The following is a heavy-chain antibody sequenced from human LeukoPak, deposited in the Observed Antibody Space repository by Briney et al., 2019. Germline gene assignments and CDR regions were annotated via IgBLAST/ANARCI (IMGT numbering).Heavy chain of an antibody. J-gene: IGHJ5*02. CDR3: ARRNTVTTSHWFDP. CDR1: GGSISSSSYY. Sequence: SETLSLTCTVSGGSISSSSYYWGWIRQPPGKGLEWIGSIYYSGSTYYNPSLKSRVTISVDTSKNQFSLKLSSVTAADTAVYYSARRNTVTTSHWFDPWGQGTLVTVSS. D-gene: IGHD4-17*01. V-gene: IGHV4-39*01. CDR2: IYYSGST.